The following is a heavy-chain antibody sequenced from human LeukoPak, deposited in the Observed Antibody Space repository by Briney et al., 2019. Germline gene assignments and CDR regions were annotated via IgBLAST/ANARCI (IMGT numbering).Heavy chain of an antibody. CDR1: RFTVSSNY. CDR2: IYSGGST. J-gene: IGHJ4*02. V-gene: IGHV3-66*01. Sequence: GVFLRLSCAASRFTVSSNYMSWVRQAPAKGLEGVSSIYSGGSTYYTDSVKGRFTISRDNSKNTLYLQMNSLRAEDTAVYYCARDLAGYNSFDYWGQGILVTVSS. CDR3: ARDLAGYNSFDY. D-gene: IGHD5-24*01.